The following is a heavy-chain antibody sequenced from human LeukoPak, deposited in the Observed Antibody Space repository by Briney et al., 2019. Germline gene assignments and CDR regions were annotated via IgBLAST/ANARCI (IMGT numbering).Heavy chain of an antibody. D-gene: IGHD3-9*01. CDR1: GFSFRASE. Sequence: PGGSLRLSCAASGFSFRASEMNWVRQAPGEGLEWVCHISSGANAEYYVDSVRGRFTMSRDDAKNLLFLQMNSLRAEDTAVYYCARDTLNGPFVISLDYWGQGALVTVSS. CDR3: ARDTLNGPFVISLDY. CDR2: ISSGANAE. J-gene: IGHJ4*02. V-gene: IGHV3-48*03.